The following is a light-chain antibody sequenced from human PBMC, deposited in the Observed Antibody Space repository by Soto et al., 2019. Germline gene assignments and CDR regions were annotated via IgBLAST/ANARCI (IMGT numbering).Light chain of an antibody. CDR2: DVN. V-gene: IGLV2-14*01. Sequence: QSALTQPASVSGSPGQSITISCTGTSSDVGGNHVSWYQQHPGKAPRLIIYDVNNRPSGISNRFSGSKSDNTASLTISGRQADDEADYYCSSHTSSSRYVFGTGTKLTVL. CDR1: SSDVGGNH. CDR3: SSHTSSSRYV. J-gene: IGLJ1*01.